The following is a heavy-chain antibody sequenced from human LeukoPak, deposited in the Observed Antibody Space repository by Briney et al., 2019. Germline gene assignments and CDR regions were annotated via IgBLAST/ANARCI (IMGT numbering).Heavy chain of an antibody. V-gene: IGHV3-48*03. CDR2: ISSSGSTI. Sequence: VGSLRLSCAASGFTFSRYAMSWVRQAPGKGLEWVSYISSSGSTIYYADSVKGRFTISRDNAKNSLYLQMNSLRADDTAVYYCARDYSSGWDDAFDIWGQGTMVTVSS. CDR3: ARDYSSGWDDAFDI. J-gene: IGHJ3*02. D-gene: IGHD6-19*01. CDR1: GFTFSRYA.